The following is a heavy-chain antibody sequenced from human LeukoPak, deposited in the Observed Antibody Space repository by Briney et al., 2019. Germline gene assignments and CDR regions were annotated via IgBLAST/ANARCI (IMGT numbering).Heavy chain of an antibody. CDR1: GFTFSGAW. V-gene: IGHV3-7*03. D-gene: IGHD6-19*01. Sequence: GGSLRLSCTASGFTFSGAWMTWVRQAPGKGLEWVANIREDGTEKNYVDSVKGRFTISRDNAKNSLYLQVNSLRAEDTAFYYCARVRSGGWYDPVDYWGQGTLVTVSS. J-gene: IGHJ4*02. CDR2: IREDGTEK. CDR3: ARVRSGGWYDPVDY.